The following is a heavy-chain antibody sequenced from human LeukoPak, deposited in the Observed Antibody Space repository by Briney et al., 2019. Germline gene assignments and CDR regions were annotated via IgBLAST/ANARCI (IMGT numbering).Heavy chain of an antibody. D-gene: IGHD4/OR15-4a*01. CDR3: ARHDNGDDFDY. CDR2: INMYTANP. V-gene: IGHV7-4-1*02. CDR1: GYTFIRYA. J-gene: IGHJ4*02. Sequence: ASVKVSCKASGYTFIRYAINWLRQVPGQGLEWMGWINMYTANPAYAQGFTERFVFSLDTSVSTAYLEISNLKAEDTAVYYCARHDNGDDFDYWGQGTLVTVSP.